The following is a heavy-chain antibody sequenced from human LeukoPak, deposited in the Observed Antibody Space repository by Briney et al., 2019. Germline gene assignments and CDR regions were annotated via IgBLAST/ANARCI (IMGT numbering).Heavy chain of an antibody. CDR2: INPDSGGP. Sequence: GASVKVSCKASGYTFTDYYMHWVRQAPGQGLEWMGWINPDSGGPKYAQKFQGRVTMTRDTSITTAYMELSRLRSDDTAVYYCARGYHYDFWSGYYSYWGQGTLVAVSS. CDR1: GYTFTDYY. CDR3: ARGYHYDFWSGYYSY. J-gene: IGHJ4*02. V-gene: IGHV1-2*02. D-gene: IGHD3-3*01.